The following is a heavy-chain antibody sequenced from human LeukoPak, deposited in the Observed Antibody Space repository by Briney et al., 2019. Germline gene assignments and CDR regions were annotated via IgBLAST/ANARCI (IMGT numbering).Heavy chain of an antibody. CDR1: EFSVGSNY. CDR3: AKDSRHWDLGYFDY. J-gene: IGHJ4*02. V-gene: IGHV3-9*01. Sequence: GGSLRLSCAASEFSVGSNYMTWVRQAPGKGLEWVSVISWNSDNIDYADSVKGRFTISRDNAKKSLYLQMNSLRAEDTAFYYCAKDSRHWDLGYFDYWGQETLVTVSS. CDR2: ISWNSDNI. D-gene: IGHD1-7*01.